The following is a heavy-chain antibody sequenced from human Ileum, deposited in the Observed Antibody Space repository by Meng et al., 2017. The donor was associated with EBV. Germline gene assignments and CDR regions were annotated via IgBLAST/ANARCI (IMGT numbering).Heavy chain of an antibody. CDR2: ITPSSGGT. D-gene: IGHD7-27*01. CDR3: VRANLGSADY. J-gene: IGHJ4*02. V-gene: IGHV1-2*06. CDR1: GYTFTGYY. Sequence: QVQLVQSGAEVKTPGXSVKVSCKASGYTFTGYYMHWLRQAPGQGLEWVGRITPSSGGTTYAQKFQGRVTMTRDTSISTAYMELSSLRSDDAAIYYCVRANLGSADYWGQGTLVTVSS.